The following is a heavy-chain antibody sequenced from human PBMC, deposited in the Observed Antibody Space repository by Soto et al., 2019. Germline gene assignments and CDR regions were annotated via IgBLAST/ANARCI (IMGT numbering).Heavy chain of an antibody. D-gene: IGHD3-22*01. Sequence: QVHLVQSGAEVKKPGASVNVSCKTSGYTFTRNGISWVRQAPGQGLEWMGWISPNSGNIKYAQKLQGRVIMTTDTSTSTAYMELRSLRFDDTAVYYCVKYRDSNSWPSRDVWGPGTTVTVSS. CDR1: GYTFTRNG. V-gene: IGHV1-18*01. CDR2: ISPNSGNI. J-gene: IGHJ6*02. CDR3: VKYRDSNSWPSRDV.